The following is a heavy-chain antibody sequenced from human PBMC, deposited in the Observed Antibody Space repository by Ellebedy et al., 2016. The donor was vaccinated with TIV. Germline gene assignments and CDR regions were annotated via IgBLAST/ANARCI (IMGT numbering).Heavy chain of an antibody. D-gene: IGHD3-10*01. V-gene: IGHV3-30*18. CDR3: AKGSSAFAGFDY. Sequence: GGSLRLSXEASGFDFSRYGMHWVRQAPGKGLEWVAVMSYDGRTQYYSDSVKGRLTISRDNSRNTLYLQMNSLRADDTALYYCAKGSSAFAGFDYWGQGTLVSVSS. J-gene: IGHJ4*02. CDR2: MSYDGRTQ. CDR1: GFDFSRYG.